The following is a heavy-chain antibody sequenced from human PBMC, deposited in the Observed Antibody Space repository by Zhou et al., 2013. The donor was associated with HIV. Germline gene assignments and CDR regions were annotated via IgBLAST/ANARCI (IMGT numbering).Heavy chain of an antibody. CDR2: ISGDNGNT. CDR3: ARGLDPLAYFDY. CDR1: GYTFNRYD. J-gene: IGHJ4*02. Sequence: QVQLVQSGAEVKKPGASVKVSCKASGYTFNRYDVSWVRQAPGQGLEWMGWISGDNGNTNYSRKFQGRVTMTRDTSISTAYMELSRLRSDDTAVYYCARGLDPLAYFDYWGQGTLVTVSS. V-gene: IGHV1-18*01. D-gene: IGHD1-1*01.